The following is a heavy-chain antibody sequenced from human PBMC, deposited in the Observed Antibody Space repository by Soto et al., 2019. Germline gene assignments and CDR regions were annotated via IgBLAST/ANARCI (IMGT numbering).Heavy chain of an antibody. Sequence: SETLSLTCTVSGGSISSSSCYWGWIRQPPGKGLEWIGSIYYSGSTYYNPSLKSRVTISVDTSKNQFSLKMRSVTAADTAVYYCASVGATYYYYGMDVWGQGTTVTVSS. CDR2: IYYSGST. CDR1: GGSISSSSCY. D-gene: IGHD1-26*01. V-gene: IGHV4-39*01. J-gene: IGHJ6*02. CDR3: ASVGATYYYYGMDV.